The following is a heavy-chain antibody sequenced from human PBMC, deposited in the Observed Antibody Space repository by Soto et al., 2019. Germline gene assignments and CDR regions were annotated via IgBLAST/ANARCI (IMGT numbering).Heavy chain of an antibody. V-gene: IGHV1-18*04. CDR1: CYSFRSYG. D-gene: IGHD3-22*01. CDR2: ISAYNGNT. CDR3: ARGSSGYLSHFDY. Sequence: AASVTVSSNASCYSFRSYGSNWVRQTPGQGLEWMGWISAYNGNTNYAQKLQGRVTMTTDTSTSTAYMELRSLRSDDTAVYYCARGSSGYLSHFDYWRQGTLVTVSS. J-gene: IGHJ4*02.